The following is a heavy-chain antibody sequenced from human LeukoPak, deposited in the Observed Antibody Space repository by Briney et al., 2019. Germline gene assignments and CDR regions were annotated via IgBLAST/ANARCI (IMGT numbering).Heavy chain of an antibody. V-gene: IGHV3-69-1*02. CDR1: EWTFNNYT. Sequence: GESLRLSCVPAEWTFNNYTMIWVGQAPGRGLEWVSSIHTSYDIYYPDSVKGRFTISRDDATISLFLQMNSLRADDTAVYYCASLEPAWHCVQGTLVTVSS. CDR3: ASLEPAWH. J-gene: IGHJ4*02. D-gene: IGHD1-14*01. CDR2: IHTSYDI.